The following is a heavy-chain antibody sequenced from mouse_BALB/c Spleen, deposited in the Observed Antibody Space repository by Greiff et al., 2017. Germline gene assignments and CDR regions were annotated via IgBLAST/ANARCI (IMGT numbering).Heavy chain of an antibody. V-gene: IGHV5-6-4*01. Sequence: EVKLVESGGGLVKPGGSLKLSCAASGFTFSSYTMSWVRQTPETRLEWVATISSGGSYTYYPDSVKGRFTISRDNAKNTLYLQMSSLKSEDTAMYYCTRGLYQGGYFDVWGAGTTVTVSS. CDR2: ISSGGSYT. J-gene: IGHJ1*01. CDR3: TRGLYQGGYFDV. CDR1: GFTFSSYT.